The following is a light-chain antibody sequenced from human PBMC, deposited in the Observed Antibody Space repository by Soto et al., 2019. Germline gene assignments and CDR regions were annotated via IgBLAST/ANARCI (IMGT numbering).Light chain of an antibody. CDR2: AAS. CDR1: QTISGY. CDR3: QKSYTIPLT. V-gene: IGKV1-39*01. Sequence: DIQMTQSPSSLSASVGDRVTITCRASQTISGYLNWYQQKPGKAPELLIYAASYLGNGVPSRFSGSVSGTYFTLAISSLQPEDLATYDCQKSYTIPLTFGGGTEVEIK. J-gene: IGKJ4*01.